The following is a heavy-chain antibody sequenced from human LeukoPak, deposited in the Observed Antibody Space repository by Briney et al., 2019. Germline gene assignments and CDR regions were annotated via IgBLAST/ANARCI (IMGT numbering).Heavy chain of an antibody. V-gene: IGHV1-24*01. CDR3: ATDKGKWLPSDY. CDR2: FDPEDGET. D-gene: IGHD3-22*01. J-gene: IGHJ4*02. CDR1: GYTLTELS. Sequence: GASVKVSCKVSGYTLTELSMHWVRQAPGKGLEWMGGFDPEDGETICAQKFQGRVTMTEDTSTDTAYMELSSLRSEDTAVYYCATDKGKWLPSDYWGQGTLVTVSS.